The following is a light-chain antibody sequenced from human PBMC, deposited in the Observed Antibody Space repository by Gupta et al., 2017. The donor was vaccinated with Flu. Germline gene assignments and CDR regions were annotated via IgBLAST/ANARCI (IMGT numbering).Light chain of an antibody. CDR1: QSVSNY. J-gene: IGKJ1*01. Sequence: EIVLTQSPATLSLFPGERATLSCRASQSVSNYLCWYQQKTGQAHRLLIYDASNRATGVRARFSVSGGGTDFALTISSREPEDFAVDDCQQRHNCSPARTFGQGTQVEIK. V-gene: IGKV3-11*01. CDR3: QQRHNCSPART. CDR2: DAS.